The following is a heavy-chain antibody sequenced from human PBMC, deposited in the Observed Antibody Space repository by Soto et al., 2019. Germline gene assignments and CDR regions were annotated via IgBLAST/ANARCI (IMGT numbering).Heavy chain of an antibody. CDR2: ISHSGST. D-gene: IGHD3-16*01. CDR3: ASQPSGLWLY. V-gene: IGHV4-30-2*01. Sequence: HLQLQESGSRLVKPSQTLSLNCAVSGDSISSADYSWNWVRQPPGKGLEWIGYISHSGSTYYNPSLISRVTISVDRSRNQFSLNLSSVAAAETAVYYWASQPSGLWLYWGQGALVTVSS. CDR1: GDSISSADYS. J-gene: IGHJ4*02.